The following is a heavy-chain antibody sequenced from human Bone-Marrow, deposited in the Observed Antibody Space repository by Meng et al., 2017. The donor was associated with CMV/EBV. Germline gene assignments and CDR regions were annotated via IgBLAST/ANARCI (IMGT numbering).Heavy chain of an antibody. D-gene: IGHD2-2*02. V-gene: IGHV3-64*02. CDR1: GFTFSSYA. J-gene: IGHJ4*02. CDR2: ISSNGGST. Sequence: GESLKISCAASGFTFSSYAMHWVRQAPGKGLEYVSAISSNGGSTYYADSVKGRFTISRDNAKNSLYLQMNSLRAEDTAVYYCARVDCSSTSCYTLYYWGQGTLVTFSS. CDR3: ARVDCSSTSCYTLYY.